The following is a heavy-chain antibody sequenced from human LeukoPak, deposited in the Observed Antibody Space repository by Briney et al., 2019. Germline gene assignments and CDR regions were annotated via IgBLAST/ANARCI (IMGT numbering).Heavy chain of an antibody. V-gene: IGHV3-23*01. J-gene: IGHJ5*02. CDR3: AKDPYSGSYQEINWFDH. D-gene: IGHD1-26*01. CDR1: GFTFSSYA. Sequence: GGSLRLSCVASGFTFSSYAMSWVRQAPGKGLDWVSAISGSGGSTYYADSVKGRFTISRDNSKNTLYLQMNSLRAEDTAVYYCAKDPYSGSYQEINWFDHWGQGTLVTVSS. CDR2: ISGSGGST.